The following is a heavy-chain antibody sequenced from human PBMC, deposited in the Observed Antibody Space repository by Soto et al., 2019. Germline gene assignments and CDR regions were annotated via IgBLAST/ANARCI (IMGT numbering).Heavy chain of an antibody. Sequence: EVQLLESGGGLVQPGGSLRLSCAASGFTFSSYAMSWVRQAPGKGLEWVSAISGSGSATYYADSVKGRFTISRDNSKTTLYLQMNSLRAEDTAVFYCAKAEGVAGTLDFDAFDIWGQGTMVTVSS. J-gene: IGHJ3*02. CDR2: ISGSGSAT. V-gene: IGHV3-23*01. CDR1: GFTFSSYA. D-gene: IGHD6-19*01. CDR3: AKAEGVAGTLDFDAFDI.